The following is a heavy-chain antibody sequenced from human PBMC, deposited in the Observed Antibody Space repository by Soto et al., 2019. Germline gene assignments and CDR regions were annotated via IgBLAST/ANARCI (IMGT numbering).Heavy chain of an antibody. CDR1: GFTFSDYA. V-gene: IGHV3-23*01. CDR2: ISGSGGST. CDR3: AKPGGRRVVILEFEY. J-gene: IGHJ4*02. Sequence: EVQLLESGGGLVQPGGSLRLSCAASGFTFSDYAMGWVRQAPGKGLQWVSGISGSGGSTYYADSVKGRFSISRDNSKSTLYLQMNSLRDEDTAVYYCAKPGGRRVVILEFEYWGQGTLVTVSS. D-gene: IGHD1-1*01.